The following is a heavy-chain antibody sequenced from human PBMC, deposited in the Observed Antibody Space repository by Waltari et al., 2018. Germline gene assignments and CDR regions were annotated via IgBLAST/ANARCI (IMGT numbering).Heavy chain of an antibody. V-gene: IGHV3-49*04. CDR2: IRSKAYGGTT. CDR1: GFTFGDYA. J-gene: IGHJ3*02. D-gene: IGHD1-1*01. CDR3: TRDSNWAHGAFDI. Sequence: EVQLVESGGGLVQPGRSLRLSCTASGFTFGDYAMSWVRPAPGKGLEWVGFIRSKAYGGTTEYAASVKGRFTISRDDSKSIAYLQMNSLKTEDTAVYYCTRDSNWAHGAFDIWGQGTMVTVSS.